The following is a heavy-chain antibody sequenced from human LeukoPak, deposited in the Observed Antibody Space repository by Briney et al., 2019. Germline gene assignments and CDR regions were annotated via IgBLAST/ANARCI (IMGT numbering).Heavy chain of an antibody. CDR2: IYYSGST. CDR1: GGSISSYY. J-gene: IGHJ5*02. Sequence: SETLSLTCTVSGGSISSYYWSWIRQPPGKGLEWIGYIYYSGSTNYNPSLKSRVTISVDTSKKQFSLKPSSVTAADTAVYYCARAPRHADWFDPWGQGTLVTVSS. D-gene: IGHD2-2*01. CDR3: ARAPRHADWFDP. V-gene: IGHV4-59*01.